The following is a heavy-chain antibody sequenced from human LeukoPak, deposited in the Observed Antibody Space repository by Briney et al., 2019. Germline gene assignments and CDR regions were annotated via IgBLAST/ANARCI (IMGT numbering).Heavy chain of an antibody. CDR3: AKDRRSSGWYSSMGCFDY. D-gene: IGHD6-19*01. CDR2: ISSSSSYI. V-gene: IGHV3-21*04. J-gene: IGHJ4*02. CDR1: GFSFSSYS. Sequence: GGSLRLSCAASGFSFSSYSMNWVRQAPGKGLEWVSSISSSSSYIYYADSVKGRFTISRDNSKNTLYLQMNSLRAEDTAVYYCAKDRRSSGWYSSMGCFDYWGQGTLVTVSS.